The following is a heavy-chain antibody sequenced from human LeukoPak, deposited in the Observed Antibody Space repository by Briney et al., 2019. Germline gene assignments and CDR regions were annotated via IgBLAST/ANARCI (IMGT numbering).Heavy chain of an antibody. CDR1: GFTFSGYS. J-gene: IGHJ4*02. Sequence: GGSLRLSCAASGFTFSGYSMNWVHQAPGKGLEWVSSISSSSSYIYYADSVKGRFTISRDNAKNSLYLQMNSLRAEDTAVYYCARVIAAAGIDYWGQGTLVTVSS. V-gene: IGHV3-21*01. D-gene: IGHD6-13*01. CDR3: ARVIAAAGIDY. CDR2: ISSSSSYI.